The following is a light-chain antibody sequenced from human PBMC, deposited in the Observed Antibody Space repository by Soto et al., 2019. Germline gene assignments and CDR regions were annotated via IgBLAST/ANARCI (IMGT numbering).Light chain of an antibody. Sequence: QSALTQPRSVSGSPGQSVTISCTGTSSDVGGYNYVSWYQQHPGKAPKLMIYDVSKRPSGVPDRFSGSKSGNRASLTISGLQAEDEADYYCCSSVGSYTSVFGGGTKLTVL. CDR2: DVS. V-gene: IGLV2-11*01. CDR1: SSDVGGYNY. CDR3: CSSVGSYTSV. J-gene: IGLJ3*02.